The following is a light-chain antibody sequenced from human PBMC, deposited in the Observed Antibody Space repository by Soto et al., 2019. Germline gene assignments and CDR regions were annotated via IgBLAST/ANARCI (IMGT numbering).Light chain of an antibody. J-gene: IGKJ5*01. CDR2: RVS. CDR1: QSLVHSDGNTY. Sequence: DVVMTQSPLFLSVTLGQPASISCRSSQSLVHSDGNTYLNWFQQRPGQSPRRLIYRVSNRDSGVPDRFSGSGSGTDFTLKISRVEAEDVGVYYCMQGTHWPPITFGQGTRLEIK. CDR3: MQGTHWPPIT. V-gene: IGKV2-30*02.